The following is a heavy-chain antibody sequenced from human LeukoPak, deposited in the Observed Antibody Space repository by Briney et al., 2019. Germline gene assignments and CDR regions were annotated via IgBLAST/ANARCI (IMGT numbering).Heavy chain of an antibody. CDR1: GFTLRSYT. V-gene: IGHV3-21*01. D-gene: IGHD1-26*01. CDR2: IGISR. J-gene: IGHJ6*03. Sequence: PGGSLRLSCAASGFTLRSYTINWVRQAPGKGLEWVSSIGISRYYADSVKGRFIISRDNAKNSVYLQMNSLRAEDTAVYYYAKDSPGTLDYYYMDVWGKGTTVTVSS. CDR3: AKDSPGTLDYYYMDV.